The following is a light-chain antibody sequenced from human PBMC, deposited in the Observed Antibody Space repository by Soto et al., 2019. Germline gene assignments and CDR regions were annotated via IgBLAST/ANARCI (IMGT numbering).Light chain of an antibody. CDR1: SSDVGAYNY. CDR2: DVT. V-gene: IGLV2-8*01. CDR3: TSYAGSDTPV. Sequence: QSALTQPPSASGSPGQSVTISCTGTSSDVGAYNYVCWYQQHPGKAPKLIIYDVTRRPSGVPDRFSGSKSGSTASLTVSGLQAEDEADYYCTSYAGSDTPVFGGGTKLTVL. J-gene: IGLJ2*01.